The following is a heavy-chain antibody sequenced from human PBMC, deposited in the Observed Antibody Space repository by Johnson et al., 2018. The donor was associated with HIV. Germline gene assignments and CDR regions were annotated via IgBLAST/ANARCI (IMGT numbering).Heavy chain of an antibody. D-gene: IGHD1-1*01. V-gene: IGHV3-23*04. CDR3: ARDRAEVDDPNDAFDI. Sequence: VQLVESGGGLVQAGGSLRLSCSASGVSISRYAMNWVRQAPGKGLEWVSGISSRGGRTYYADPVKGRFTLARDNSKNTVYLQMNRLRAEDTAVYYCARDRAEVDDPNDAFDIWGQGTVVTVSS. J-gene: IGHJ3*02. CDR1: GVSISRYA. CDR2: ISSRGGRT.